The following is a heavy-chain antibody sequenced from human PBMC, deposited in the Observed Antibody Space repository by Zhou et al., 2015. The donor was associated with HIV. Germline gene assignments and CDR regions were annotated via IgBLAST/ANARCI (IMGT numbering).Heavy chain of an antibody. CDR2: IIPIFGTA. Sequence: QVQLVQSGAEVKKPGSSVKVSCKASGGTFSSYAISWVRQAPGQGLEWMGGIIPIFGTANYAQKFQGRVTITADESTSTAYMELSSLRSEDTAVYYCAREVLRGYGSGSYGTDYWGQGTLVTGLL. CDR1: GGTFSSYA. CDR3: AREVLRGYGSGSYGTDY. V-gene: IGHV1-69*01. J-gene: IGHJ4*02. D-gene: IGHD3-10*01.